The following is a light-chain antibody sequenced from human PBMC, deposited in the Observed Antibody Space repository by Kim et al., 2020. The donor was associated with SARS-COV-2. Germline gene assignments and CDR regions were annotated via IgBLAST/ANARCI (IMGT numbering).Light chain of an antibody. Sequence: DIQMTQSQSSLSASVGDRVTITCRASPGISSWLAWYQQKPEKAPKSLIYAASSLQTGVPSRFSGSGSGKEFTLTITSLQPEDVATYYCEQDDSYPRTFGQGTKVDIK. CDR1: PGISSW. J-gene: IGKJ1*01. CDR2: AAS. V-gene: IGKV1D-16*01. CDR3: EQDDSYPRT.